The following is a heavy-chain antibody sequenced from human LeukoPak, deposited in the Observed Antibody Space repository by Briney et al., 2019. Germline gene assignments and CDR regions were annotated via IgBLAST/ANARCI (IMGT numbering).Heavy chain of an antibody. Sequence: SETLSLTCAVYGGSFSGYYWSWIRQPPGKGLEWIGEINHSGSTNYNPSLKSRVTISVDTSKNQFSLKLSSVTAADAAVYYCARERPSYYDILTGYYPRSLPYYFDYWGQGTLVTVSS. CDR1: GGSFSGYY. D-gene: IGHD3-9*01. CDR2: INHSGST. CDR3: ARERPSYYDILTGYYPRSLPYYFDY. V-gene: IGHV4-34*01. J-gene: IGHJ4*02.